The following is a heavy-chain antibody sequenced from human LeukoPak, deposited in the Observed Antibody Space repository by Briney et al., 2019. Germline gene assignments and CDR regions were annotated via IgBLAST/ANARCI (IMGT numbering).Heavy chain of an antibody. CDR2: IDPNSGGT. CDR3: ARDPTEYSSSSSAFDI. V-gene: IGHV1-2*02. CDR1: GYTFTGYY. D-gene: IGHD6-6*01. J-gene: IGHJ3*02. Sequence: VSVKVSCKASGYTFTGYYMHWVRQAPGQGLEWMGWIDPNSGGTNYAQKFQGRVTMTRDTSISTAYMELSRLRSDDTAVYYCARDPTEYSSSSSAFDIWGQGTMVTVSS.